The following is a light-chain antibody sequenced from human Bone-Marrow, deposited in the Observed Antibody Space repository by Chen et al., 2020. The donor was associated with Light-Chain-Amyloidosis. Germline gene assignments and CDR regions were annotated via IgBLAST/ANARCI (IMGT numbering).Light chain of an antibody. Sequence: QSALTQPASVSGSPGQSITISCTGTSSDVGGDNHVSWYPQHPDKAPKLMIYEVTNRPSWVPDRFSGSKSDNTASLTISGLQTEDEADYFCSSYTLTNTLVFGSGTRVTVL. J-gene: IGLJ1*01. CDR3: SSYTLTNTLV. CDR1: SSDVGGDNH. CDR2: EVT. V-gene: IGLV2-14*01.